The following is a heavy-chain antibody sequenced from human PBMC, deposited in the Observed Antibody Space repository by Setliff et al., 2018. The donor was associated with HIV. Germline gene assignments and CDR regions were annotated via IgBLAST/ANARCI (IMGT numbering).Heavy chain of an antibody. Sequence: LRLSCAASGFTFSNAWMNWVRQAPGKGLEWVGHIKSKTDGGTTDYAAPVKGRFTISRDDSKNTLCLQMNSLKTEDTAVYYCTTDPSSRGYWGQGALVTVS. CDR1: GFTFSNAW. CDR2: IKSKTDGGTT. CDR3: TTDPSSRGY. V-gene: IGHV3-15*07. D-gene: IGHD6-13*01. J-gene: IGHJ4*02.